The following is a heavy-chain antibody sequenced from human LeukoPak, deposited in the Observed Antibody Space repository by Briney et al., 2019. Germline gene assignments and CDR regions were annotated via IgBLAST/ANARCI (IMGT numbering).Heavy chain of an antibody. J-gene: IGHJ3*01. V-gene: IGHV6-1*01. CDR2: TYYRSKWYY. CDR3: ARGFALDF. CDR1: GDTVSSNSAA. Sequence: SQTLSLTCDISGDTVSSNSAAWNWIRQSPSRGLEWLGRTYYRSKWYYDYAVSVKSRITISPNTSKNQFSLQLNSVTADDTAVYYCARGFALDFWGQGTMVTVSS.